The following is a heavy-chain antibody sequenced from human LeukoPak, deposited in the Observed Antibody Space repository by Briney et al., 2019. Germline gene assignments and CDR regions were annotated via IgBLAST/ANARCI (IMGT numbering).Heavy chain of an antibody. CDR1: GGSISSYY. CDR2: IYYSGST. V-gene: IGHV4-59*01. CDR3: ARGLVADI. J-gene: IGHJ3*02. Sequence: SETPSLTCTVSGGSISSYYWSWIRQPPGKGLEWIGYIYYSGSTNYNPSLKSRVTISVDTSKNQFSLKLSSVTAADTAVYYCARGLVADIWGQGTWSPSLQ. D-gene: IGHD5-12*01.